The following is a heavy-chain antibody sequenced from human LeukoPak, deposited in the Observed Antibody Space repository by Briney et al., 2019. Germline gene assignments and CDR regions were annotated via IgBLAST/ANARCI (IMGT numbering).Heavy chain of an antibody. CDR2: IIPIFGTA. V-gene: IGHV1-69*13. J-gene: IGHJ4*02. Sequence: EASVKVSCKASGGTFSSYAISWVRQAPGQGLEWMGGIIPIFGTANYAQKFQGRVTITADESTSTAYMELSSLRSEDTAVYYCARSSHHFGGYVGYWSQGTLVIVSS. CDR3: ARSSHHFGGYVGY. CDR1: GGTFSSYA. D-gene: IGHD5-12*01.